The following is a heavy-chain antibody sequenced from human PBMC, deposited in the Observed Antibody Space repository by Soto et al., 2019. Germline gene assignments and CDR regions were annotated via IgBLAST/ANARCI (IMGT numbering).Heavy chain of an antibody. V-gene: IGHV4-59*01. D-gene: IGHD6-6*01. CDR3: ARQYGTVFDY. J-gene: IGHJ4*02. CDR2: LYYSGST. Sequence: SETLSLTCSVSGGSISSYYWNWIRQPPGKGLEWIGYLYYSGSTNYNPSLKSRVTISVDTSKNQFSLKLSSVTAADTAVYYCARQYGTVFDYWGQGTLVTVSS. CDR1: GGSISSYY.